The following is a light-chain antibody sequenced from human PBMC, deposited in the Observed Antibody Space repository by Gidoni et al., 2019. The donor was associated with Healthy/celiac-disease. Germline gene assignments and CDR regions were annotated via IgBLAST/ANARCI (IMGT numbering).Light chain of an antibody. CDR1: QSVSSN. CDR3: QQYNNWPPYT. J-gene: IGKJ2*01. V-gene: IGKV3-15*01. Sequence: EIVMTQPPATLSVPPEERATLSCRASQSVSSNLAWYQQKPGQAPRRLIHGASNRATGIPARFSGSGSGTEFTLTISSMQSEDLAVYYCQQYNNWPPYTFGQGTKLEIK. CDR2: GAS.